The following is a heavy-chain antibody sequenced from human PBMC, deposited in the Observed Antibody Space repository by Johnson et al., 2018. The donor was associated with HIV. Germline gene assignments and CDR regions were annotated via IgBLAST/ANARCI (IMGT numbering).Heavy chain of an antibody. D-gene: IGHD2-15*01. CDR3: ARDRSRQLLLTSDAFDI. CDR1: GFTFSSYG. Sequence: QVQLVESGGGVVQPGGSLRLSCAASGFTFSSYGMHWVRQAPGKGLEWVAFIRYDGSNKYYTDSVKGRFPISRDNSKNTLYLQMNSLRAEDTAVYYCARDRSRQLLLTSDAFDIWGQGTMVTVSS. CDR2: IRYDGSNK. J-gene: IGHJ3*02. V-gene: IGHV3-30*02.